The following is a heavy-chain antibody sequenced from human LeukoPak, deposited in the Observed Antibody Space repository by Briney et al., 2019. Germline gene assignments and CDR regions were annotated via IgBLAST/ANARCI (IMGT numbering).Heavy chain of an antibody. CDR1: GYTFTGYY. CDR3: ARVPRVQRYCTNGVCYTFDY. V-gene: IGHV1-2*02. CDR2: INPNSGGT. J-gene: IGHJ4*02. Sequence: ASVKVSCKASGYTFTGYYMHWVRQAPGQGLEWMGWINPNSGGTNYAQKFQGRVTMTRDTSISTAYMELSRLRSDDTAVYYCARVPRVQRYCTNGVCYTFDYWGQGTLVTVSS. D-gene: IGHD2-8*01.